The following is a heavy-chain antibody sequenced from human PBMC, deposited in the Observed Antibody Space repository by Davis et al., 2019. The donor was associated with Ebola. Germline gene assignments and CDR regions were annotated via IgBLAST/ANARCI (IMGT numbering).Heavy chain of an antibody. CDR3: ARGYANWFDP. CDR2: IYYSGST. J-gene: IGHJ5*02. CDR1: TFSSYA. D-gene: IGHD2-8*01. Sequence: TFSSYAMTWVRQAPGKGLEWIGSIYYSGSTYYNPSLKSRVTISVDTSKNQFSLKLSSVTAADTAVYYCARGYANWFDPWGQGTLVTVSS. V-gene: IGHV4-39*07.